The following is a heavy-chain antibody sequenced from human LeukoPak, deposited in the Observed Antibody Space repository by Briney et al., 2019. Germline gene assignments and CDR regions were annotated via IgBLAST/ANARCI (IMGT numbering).Heavy chain of an antibody. CDR1: GGSISSGSYY. V-gene: IGHV4-61*02. D-gene: IGHD3-10*01. Sequence: SETLSLTCTVSGGSISSGSYYWSWIRQPAGKGLEWIGRIYTSGSTNYNPSLKSRVTISVDTSKNQFSLKLSSVTAADTAVYYCARGWGYYGSGSRTTLWFDPWGQGTLVTVSS. J-gene: IGHJ5*02. CDR3: ARGWGYYGSGSRTTLWFDP. CDR2: IYTSGST.